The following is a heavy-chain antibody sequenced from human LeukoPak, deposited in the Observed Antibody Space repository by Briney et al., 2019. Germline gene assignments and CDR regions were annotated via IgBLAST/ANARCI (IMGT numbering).Heavy chain of an antibody. J-gene: IGHJ4*02. V-gene: IGHV3-7*01. D-gene: IGHD1-1*01. Sequence: PGGSLRLSCAASGFTFSSYSMNWVRQAPGKGLEWVANIKGDGSEKYYVDSVKGRFTISRDNTKNSLYLQMNSLRAEDTAVYYCARDGGYSADYWGQGTLVTVSS. CDR3: ARDGGYSADY. CDR2: IKGDGSEK. CDR1: GFTFSSYS.